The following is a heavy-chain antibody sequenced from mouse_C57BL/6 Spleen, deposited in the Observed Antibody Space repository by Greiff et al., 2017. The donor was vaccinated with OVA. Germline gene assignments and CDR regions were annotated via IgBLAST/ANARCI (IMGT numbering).Heavy chain of an antibody. CDR3: AREYYDYDVYYAMDY. CDR1: GYTFTSYW. D-gene: IGHD2-4*01. J-gene: IGHJ4*01. CDR2: IHPNSGST. Sequence: VQLQQPGAELVKPGASVKLSCKASGYTFTSYWMHWVKQRPGQGLEWIGMIHPNSGSTNYNEKFKSKATLTVDKSSSTAYMQLSSLTSEDSAVYYCAREYYDYDVYYAMDYWGQGTSVTVSS. V-gene: IGHV1-64*01.